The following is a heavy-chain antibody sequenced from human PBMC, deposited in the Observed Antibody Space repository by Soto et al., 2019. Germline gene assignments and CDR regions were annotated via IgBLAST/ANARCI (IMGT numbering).Heavy chain of an antibody. Sequence: LSLTCAVYGGFLSESYWTWIRQPPGKGLEWIGEINHVGGTNYNPSLRSRVTMSVDTSQNQFSLRLISVTAADTAMYFCVRIRYQLPSSVLWLDPWGQGTPVTVSS. CDR1: GGFLSESY. J-gene: IGHJ5*02. CDR2: INHVGGT. D-gene: IGHD3-16*01. V-gene: IGHV4-34*01. CDR3: VRIRYQLPSSVLWLDP.